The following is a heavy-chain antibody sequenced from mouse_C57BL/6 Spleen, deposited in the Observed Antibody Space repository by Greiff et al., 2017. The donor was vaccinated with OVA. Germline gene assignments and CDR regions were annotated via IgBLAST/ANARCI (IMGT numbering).Heavy chain of an antibody. CDR3: ARAREYYGSRYYAMDY. CDR2: IYPGSGST. CDR1: GYTFTSYW. V-gene: IGHV1-55*01. Sequence: QVQLQQSGAELVKPGASVKMSCKASGYTFTSYWITWVKQRPGQGLEWIGDIYPGSGSTNYNEKFKSKATLTVDTSSSTAYMQLSSLTSEDSAVYYCARAREYYGSRYYAMDYWGQGTSVTVSS. D-gene: IGHD1-1*01. J-gene: IGHJ4*01.